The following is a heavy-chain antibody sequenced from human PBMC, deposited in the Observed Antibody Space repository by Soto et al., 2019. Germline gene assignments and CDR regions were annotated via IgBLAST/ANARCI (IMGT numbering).Heavy chain of an antibody. J-gene: IGHJ5*02. CDR1: GFSFSNFA. CDR2: IGASGEST. D-gene: IGHD3-16*01. V-gene: IGHV3-23*01. Sequence: EVQLLESGGALVQPGGTLRLSCAASGFSFSNFAMSWVRQTPRKGLEWVSAIGASGESTSYADSLRGRFTISRDNSKNMLYLQMNSLRAEDTAVYFCAKDYETSHPVHWFDPWGQGTLVTVSS. CDR3: AKDYETSHPVHWFDP.